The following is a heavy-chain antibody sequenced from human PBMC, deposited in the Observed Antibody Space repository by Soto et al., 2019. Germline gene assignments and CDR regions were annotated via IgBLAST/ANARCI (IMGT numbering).Heavy chain of an antibody. J-gene: IGHJ6*02. CDR3: ARALGCTYIDCHYTLDV. Sequence: QVQLVESGGGAVLPGGFFTLSCVASGFDFHSYAMYWVRQAPGKGLEGVGLISYAGVCKYYGNSVKGRFTISRDNSKGTMFVQMSSLRPEDTALYHCARALGCTYIDCHYTLDVWGQGTTVAVSS. CDR1: GFDFHSYA. CDR2: ISYAGVCK. D-gene: IGHD2-21*02. V-gene: IGHV3-30-3*01.